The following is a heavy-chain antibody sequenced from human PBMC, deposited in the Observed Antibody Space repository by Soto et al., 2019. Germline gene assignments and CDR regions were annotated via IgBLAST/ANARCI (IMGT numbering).Heavy chain of an antibody. J-gene: IGHJ3*02. CDR3: ARNYEDIVVVVAAGAFDI. Sequence: SETLSLTCTVSGGSISSGGYYWSWIRQHPGKGLEWIGYIYYSGSTYYNPSLKSRVTISVDTSKNQFSLKLSSVTAADTAVYYCARNYEDIVVVVAAGAFDIWGQGTMVTVSS. CDR1: GGSISSGGYY. D-gene: IGHD2-15*01. V-gene: IGHV4-31*03. CDR2: IYYSGST.